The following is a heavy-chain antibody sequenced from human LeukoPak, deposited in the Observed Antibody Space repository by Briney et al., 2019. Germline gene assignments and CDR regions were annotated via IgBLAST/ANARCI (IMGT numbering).Heavy chain of an antibody. CDR1: GFTFSNVW. D-gene: IGHD3-22*01. J-gene: IGHJ1*01. CDR2: IKSKSDGGTT. CDR3: TTDTYDNGGYYPQH. V-gene: IGHV3-15*01. Sequence: PGGSLRLSCAASGFTFSNVWMSWVRQAPGKGLEWVGRIKSKSDGGTTDHAAPVKGRVTISRDDPKNTLYLQMNSLKTEDTAVYYCTTDTYDNGGYYPQHWGQGTLVTVSS.